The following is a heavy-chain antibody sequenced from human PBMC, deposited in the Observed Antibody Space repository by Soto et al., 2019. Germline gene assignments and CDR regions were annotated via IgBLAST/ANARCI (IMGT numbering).Heavy chain of an antibody. CDR2: ISSSSSYI. CDR1: GFTFSSYS. J-gene: IGHJ3*02. CDR3: ARDRPEYPGAFDI. V-gene: IGHV3-21*01. Sequence: GGSLRLSCAASGFTFSSYSMNWVRQAPGKGLEWVSSISSSSSYIYYADSVKGRFTISRDNAKNSLYLQMNSLRAEDTAVYYCARDRPEYPGAFDIWGQGTMVTVSS.